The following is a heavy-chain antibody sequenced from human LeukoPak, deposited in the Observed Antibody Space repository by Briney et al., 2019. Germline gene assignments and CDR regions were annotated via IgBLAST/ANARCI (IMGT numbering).Heavy chain of an antibody. CDR1: GFTFSSYG. CDR3: AKDLNYYDSSGYWSPYYYGMDV. J-gene: IGHJ6*02. CDR2: ISYDGSNK. V-gene: IGHV3-30*18. D-gene: IGHD3-22*01. Sequence: GGSLRLSCAASGFTFSSYGMPWVRQAPGKGLEWVAVISYDGSNKYYADSVKGRFTISRDNSKNTLYLQMNSLRAEDTAVYYCAKDLNYYDSSGYWSPYYYGMDVWGQGTTVTVSS.